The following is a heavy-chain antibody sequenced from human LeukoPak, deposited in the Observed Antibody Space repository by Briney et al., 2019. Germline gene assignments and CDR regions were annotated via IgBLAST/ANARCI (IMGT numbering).Heavy chain of an antibody. CDR1: GGTFSSYA. V-gene: IGHV1-69*04. D-gene: IGHD3-3*01. CDR2: IIPILGIA. Sequence: ASVKVSCKASGGTFSSYAISWVRQAPGQGLEWMGRIIPILGIANYAQKFQGRVTITADKSTSTAYMELSSLRSEDTAVYYCARAHYDFWSGKLKYYFDYWGQGTLVTVS. CDR3: ARAHYDFWSGKLKYYFDY. J-gene: IGHJ4*02.